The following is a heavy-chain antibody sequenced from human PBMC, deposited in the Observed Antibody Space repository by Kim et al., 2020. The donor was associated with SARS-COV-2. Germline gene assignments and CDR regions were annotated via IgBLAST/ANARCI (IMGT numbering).Heavy chain of an antibody. V-gene: IGHV4-4*02. J-gene: IGHJ5*02. CDR1: GGSISSGNW. CDR2: IYYSRST. Sequence: SETLSLTCAVSGGSISSGNWYCSGRQPPGGGVEWIVEIYYSRSTNYNPSLKSRVTILVDNSKNQLSLLLRTVTAADAAVYYCARGTPGQWDGIWFDPWG. D-gene: IGHD1-26*01. CDR3: ARGTPGQWDGIWFDP.